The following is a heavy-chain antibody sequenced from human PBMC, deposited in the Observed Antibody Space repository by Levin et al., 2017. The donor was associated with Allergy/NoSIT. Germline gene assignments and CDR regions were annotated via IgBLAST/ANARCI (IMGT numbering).Heavy chain of an antibody. Sequence: GESLKISCAASGFTFSTYAMSWVRQAPGKGLEWVSTISGSSGSTNYADSVKGRFTISRDNSKNTLYLQMNSLRAEDTAVYYCAKALYCSSTICNAGSFDYWGQGTLVTVSS. J-gene: IGHJ4*02. V-gene: IGHV3-23*01. CDR1: GFTFSTYA. CDR3: AKALYCSSTICNAGSFDY. D-gene: IGHD2-2*01. CDR2: ISGSSGST.